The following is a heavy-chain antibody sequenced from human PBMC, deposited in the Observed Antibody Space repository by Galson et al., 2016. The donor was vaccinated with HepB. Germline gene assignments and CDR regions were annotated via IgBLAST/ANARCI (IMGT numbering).Heavy chain of an antibody. CDR2: IYYIGST. Sequence: SETLSLTCSVSGDSMNSNTYYWGWIRQPPGKGLEWIGSIYYIGSTYYNRSLESRVTMSVDTSKNKLSLNLRSVTAADTAVYYCARSWVALRDHFDYWGQGSLVTVSS. CDR1: GDSMNSNTYY. CDR3: ARSWVALRDHFDY. V-gene: IGHV4-39*01. J-gene: IGHJ4*02. D-gene: IGHD3-3*02.